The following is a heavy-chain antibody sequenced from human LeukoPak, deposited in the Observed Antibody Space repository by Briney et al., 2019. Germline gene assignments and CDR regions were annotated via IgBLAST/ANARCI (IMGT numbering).Heavy chain of an antibody. D-gene: IGHD4-23*01. CDR2: IIPILGIA. CDR3: ARAPVVTPVPDY. Sequence: SVKVSCKASGSTFSSYAISWVRQAPGQGLEWMGRIIPILGIANYAQKFQGRVTITADKSTSTAYMELSSLRSEDTAVYYCARAPVVTPVPDYWGQGTLVTVSS. CDR1: GSTFSSYA. J-gene: IGHJ4*02. V-gene: IGHV1-69*04.